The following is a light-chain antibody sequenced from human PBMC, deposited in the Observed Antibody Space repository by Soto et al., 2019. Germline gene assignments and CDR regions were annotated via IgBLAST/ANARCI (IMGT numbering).Light chain of an antibody. CDR3: SSYAGSDIFV. CDR2: EVN. V-gene: IGLV2-8*01. CDR1: SSDVGGYNY. Sequence: LTQPPSASGSPGQSLTISCTGTSSDVGGYNYVFWYQQHPGKAPKLMIYEVNKRPSGVPDRFSGSKSGNTASLTVSGLQAEDEADYYCSSYAGSDIFVFGGGTKLTVL. J-gene: IGLJ2*01.